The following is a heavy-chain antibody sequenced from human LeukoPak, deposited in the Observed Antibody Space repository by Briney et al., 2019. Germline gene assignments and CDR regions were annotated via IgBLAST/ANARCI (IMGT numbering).Heavy chain of an antibody. V-gene: IGHV4-34*01. J-gene: IGHJ5*02. D-gene: IGHD3-16*01. CDR2: INHSGST. Sequence: SETLSLTCAVYGGSFSGYYWSWIRQPPGKGLEWIGEINHSGSTNYNPSLKSRVTISVDTSKNQFSLKLSSVTAADTAVYYCARDLYYFRWFDPWGQGTLVTVSS. CDR1: GGSFSGYY. CDR3: ARDLYYFRWFDP.